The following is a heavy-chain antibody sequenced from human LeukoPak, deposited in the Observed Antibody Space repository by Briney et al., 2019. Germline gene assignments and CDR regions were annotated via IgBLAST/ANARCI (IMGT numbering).Heavy chain of an antibody. CDR3: ARLWFYPGYYYDSSGYFRQDAFDI. V-gene: IGHV4-39*01. D-gene: IGHD3-22*01. CDR1: GGSISSSSYY. CDR2: IYYSGST. Sequence: SETLSLTCTVPGGSISSSSYYWGWIRQPPGKRLEWIGSIYYSGSTYYNPSLKSRVTISVDTAKNQFSLKLSSVTAADTAVYYCARLWFYPGYYYDSSGYFRQDAFDIWGQGTMVTVSS. J-gene: IGHJ3*02.